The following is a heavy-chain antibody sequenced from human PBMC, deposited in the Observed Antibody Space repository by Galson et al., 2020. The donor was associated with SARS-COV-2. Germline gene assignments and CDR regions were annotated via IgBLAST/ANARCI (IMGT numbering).Heavy chain of an antibody. D-gene: IGHD6-13*01. V-gene: IGHV4-4*07. CDR2: IYTSGST. J-gene: IGHJ4*02. Sequence: PSETLSLTCTVSGGSIRSYYWSWIRPPAGKGLEWIGRIYTSGSTNYNPSLKSRVTMSVDTSKNQFSLKLSSVTAADTAVYYCARDPNLRSVGSSSWFGFDYWGQGTLVTVSS. CDR3: ARDPNLRSVGSSSWFGFDY. CDR1: GGSIRSYY.